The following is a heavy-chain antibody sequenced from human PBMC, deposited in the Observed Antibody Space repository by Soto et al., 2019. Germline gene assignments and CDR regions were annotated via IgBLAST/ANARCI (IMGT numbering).Heavy chain of an antibody. CDR2: ISWNSGNI. V-gene: IGHV3-9*01. Sequence: EVQLVESGGGVVQPGTSLRLSCSASGFTFDDYAMNWVRQAPGKGLEWVSSISWNSGNIVYADSVRGRFTISRDNAKTSLHLQMNSLRAEDTASYYCTKGASTSCFSAFDLWGQGTMVTVSS. D-gene: IGHD2-2*01. CDR1: GFTFDDYA. CDR3: TKGASTSCFSAFDL. J-gene: IGHJ3*01.